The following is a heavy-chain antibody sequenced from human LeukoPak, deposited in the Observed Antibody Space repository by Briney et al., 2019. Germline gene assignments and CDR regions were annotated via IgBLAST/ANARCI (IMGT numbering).Heavy chain of an antibody. J-gene: IGHJ4*02. CDR2: ISSSGSTI. CDR1: GFTFSSYE. Sequence: GGSLRLSCAASGFTFSSYEMNWVRQAPGKGLEWVSYISSSGSTIYYADSVKGRFTISRDNSKNTLYLQMNSLRAEDTAVYYCANSPSQVAGTADYWGQGTLVTVSS. CDR3: ANSPSQVAGTADY. D-gene: IGHD6-19*01. V-gene: IGHV3-48*03.